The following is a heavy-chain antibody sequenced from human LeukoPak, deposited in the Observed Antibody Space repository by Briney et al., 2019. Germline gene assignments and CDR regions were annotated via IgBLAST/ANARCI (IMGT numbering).Heavy chain of an antibody. J-gene: IGHJ5*02. CDR2: INPSGGST. CDR1: GYTFTSYY. V-gene: IGHV1-46*01. Sequence: ASVKVSCKASGYTFTSYYMHWVRQAPGQGLEWMGIINPSGGSTSYAQKFQGRVTMTRDTSTSTVHMELSSLRSEDTAVYYCARALAYCGGDCRYTNNWFDPWGQGTLVTVSS. CDR3: ARALAYCGGDCRYTNNWFDP. D-gene: IGHD2-21*02.